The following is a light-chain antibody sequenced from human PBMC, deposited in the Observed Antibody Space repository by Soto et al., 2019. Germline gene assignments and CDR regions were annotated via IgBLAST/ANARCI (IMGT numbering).Light chain of an antibody. J-gene: IGLJ2*01. V-gene: IGLV2-14*01. CDR1: SSDVGGYNY. CDR3: SSYTSSSTVV. Sequence: QSALTQPASVSGSPGQTITISCTGTSSDVGGYNYVSWYQQHPGKAPKLMIYDVSNRPSGVSNRFSGSKSGNTASLTISGRQAEDDADDYCSSYTSSSTVVFGGGTQLTVL. CDR2: DVS.